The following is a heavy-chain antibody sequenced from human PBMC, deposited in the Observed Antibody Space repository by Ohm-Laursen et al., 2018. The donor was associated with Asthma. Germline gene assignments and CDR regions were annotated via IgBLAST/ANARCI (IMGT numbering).Heavy chain of an antibody. V-gene: IGHV3-23*01. J-gene: IGHJ4*02. CDR3: ARDVMEWYLPAFDF. Sequence: SLRLSCAASGFTFSSYSMNWVRQAPGKGLEWVSAISGGGDNTNYADSVKGRFTISRDESKNTLFLQMNSLRPDDTAVYYCARDVMEWYLPAFDFWGQGTLVTVSS. CDR2: ISGGGDNT. CDR1: GFTFSSYS. D-gene: IGHD3-3*01.